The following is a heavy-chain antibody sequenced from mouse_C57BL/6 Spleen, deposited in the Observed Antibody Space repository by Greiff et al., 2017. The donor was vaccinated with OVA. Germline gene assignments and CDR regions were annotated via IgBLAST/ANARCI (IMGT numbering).Heavy chain of an antibody. J-gene: IGHJ1*03. CDR2: ISPGSGST. V-gene: IGHV1-55*01. CDR1: GYTFTSYW. D-gene: IGHD1-1*01. Sequence: QVQLQQPGAELVKPGASVKMSCKASGYTFTSYWITWVKQRPGQGLEWIGDISPGSGSTNYNEKFKSKATLTVDTSSSTAYMQLSSLTSEDSAVYYCARANYGSSYWYFDVWGTGTTVTVSS. CDR3: ARANYGSSYWYFDV.